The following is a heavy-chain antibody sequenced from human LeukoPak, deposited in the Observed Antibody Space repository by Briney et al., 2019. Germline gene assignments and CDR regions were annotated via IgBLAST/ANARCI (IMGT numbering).Heavy chain of an antibody. CDR1: GFTFSSYA. V-gene: IGHV3-23*01. J-gene: IGHJ4*02. Sequence: PGGSLRLSCAASGFTFSSYAMSWVRQAPGKGLEWVSAISGSGGSTYYADSVKGRFTISGDNSKNTLYLQMNSLRAEDTAVYYCAKSRGGITMVRGVINFDYWGQGTLVTVSS. D-gene: IGHD3-10*01. CDR2: ISGSGGST. CDR3: AKSRGGITMVRGVINFDY.